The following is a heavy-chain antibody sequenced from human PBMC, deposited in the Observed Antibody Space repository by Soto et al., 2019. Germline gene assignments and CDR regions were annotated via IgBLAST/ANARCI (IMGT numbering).Heavy chain of an antibody. CDR3: ARAGENYGSGTFSPPLRYYFNS. V-gene: IGHV1-46*01. CDR2: INPSGGRT. D-gene: IGHD3-10*01. Sequence: QVQLVQSGTEVKKPGASVKVSCKASGYTFTTHYMHWVRQAPGQGLEWMGIINPSGGRTTYALKFQGRVTMTSDTSTNTAYVELTSLRSEDTAIYFCARAGENYGSGTFSPPLRYYFNSWGQGTLVTVSS. J-gene: IGHJ4*02. CDR1: GYTFTTHY.